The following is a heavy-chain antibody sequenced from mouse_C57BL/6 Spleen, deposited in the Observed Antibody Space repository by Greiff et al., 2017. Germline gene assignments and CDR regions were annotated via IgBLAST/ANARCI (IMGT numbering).Heavy chain of an antibody. CDR3: ARDYGNYRWLAY. CDR2: IDPEDGET. J-gene: IGHJ3*01. D-gene: IGHD2-1*01. CDR1: GFNIKDYY. Sequence: VQLQQSGAELVKPGASVQLSCKASGFNIKDYYMHWVKQRTEQGLEWIGRIDPEDGETKYAQKFQGKATITADTSSNTAYLQLSSLTSEDTAVYYWARDYGNYRWLAYWGQGTLVTVSA. V-gene: IGHV14-2*01.